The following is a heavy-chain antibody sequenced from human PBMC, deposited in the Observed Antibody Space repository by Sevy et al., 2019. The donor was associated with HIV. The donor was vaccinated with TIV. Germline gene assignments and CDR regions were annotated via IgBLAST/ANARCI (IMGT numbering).Heavy chain of an antibody. J-gene: IGHJ4*02. CDR2: IYPGDSDT. CDR3: AGGYCTGGVCYSSYY. CDR1: GYSFTSYW. V-gene: IGHV5-51*01. Sequence: GESLKISCKGSGYSFTSYWIGWVRQMPGKSLEWMGIIYPGDSDTRYSPSFQGQVTISADKSISTAYLQWSSLKASDTAMYYCAGGYCTGGVCYSSYYWGQGTLVTVSS. D-gene: IGHD2-8*02.